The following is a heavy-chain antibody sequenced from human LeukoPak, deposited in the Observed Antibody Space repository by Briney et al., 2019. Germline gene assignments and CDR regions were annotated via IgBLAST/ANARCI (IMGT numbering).Heavy chain of an antibody. CDR3: ARDEAVGATNCFDY. J-gene: IGHJ4*02. CDR2: IYHSGST. D-gene: IGHD1-26*01. V-gene: IGHV4-4*02. Sequence: PSETLSLTCAVSGGSISSSNWWRWVRQPPGKGLEWIGEIYHSGSTNYNPSLKSRVTISVDKSKNPFSLKLSSVTAADTAVYYCARDEAVGATNCFDYWGQGTLVTVSS. CDR1: GGSISSSNW.